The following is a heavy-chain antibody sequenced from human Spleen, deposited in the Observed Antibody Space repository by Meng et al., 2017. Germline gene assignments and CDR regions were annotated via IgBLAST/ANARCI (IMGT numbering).Heavy chain of an antibody. CDR1: GNIFTAHY. Sequence: QVQLVQSGAEVKKPGASVKVSCQSSGNIFTAHYVHWVRQAPGEGLEWMGRINPNSGATNYAQKFQGRVTMSRDTSISTAYMELSGLRSDDTAVYYCARDRPPGDYWGQGTLVTVSS. V-gene: IGHV1-2*06. CDR2: INPNSGAT. CDR3: ARDRPPGDY. D-gene: IGHD3-10*01. J-gene: IGHJ4*02.